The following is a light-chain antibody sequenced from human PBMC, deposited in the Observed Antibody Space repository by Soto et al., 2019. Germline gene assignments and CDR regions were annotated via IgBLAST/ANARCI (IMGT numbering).Light chain of an antibody. CDR1: QTVSNN. Sequence: EIVMTQSPATLSVSPGERATLSCRASQTVSNNLAWYQQKPGQAPRLLIYGASTRATGIPARFSGSGSGTDFTLTISRLEPEDFAMYYCLHHGSSLWTFGQGTKVDIK. J-gene: IGKJ1*01. CDR2: GAS. V-gene: IGKV3-15*01. CDR3: LHHGSSLWT.